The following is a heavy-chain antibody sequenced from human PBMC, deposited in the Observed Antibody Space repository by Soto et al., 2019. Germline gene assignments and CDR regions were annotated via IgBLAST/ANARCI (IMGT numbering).Heavy chain of an antibody. J-gene: IGHJ5*01. D-gene: IGHD5-12*01. CDR2: ITGRDTT. CDR3: AKDRGYSGCDNWFDS. CDR1: GFTFSSYA. Sequence: EVQLLESGGGLVQPGGSLRLSCAASGFTFSSYAMSWVRQAPGQGLEWVSAITGRDTTYYADSVKGRFTISRDNSENTLYLQMNSLRAEDTAIYYCAKDRGYSGCDNWFDSWGQGTLVTVSS. V-gene: IGHV3-23*01.